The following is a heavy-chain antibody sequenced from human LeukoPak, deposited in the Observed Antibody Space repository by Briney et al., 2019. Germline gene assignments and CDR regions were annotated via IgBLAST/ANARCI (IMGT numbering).Heavy chain of an antibody. D-gene: IGHD2-8*01. V-gene: IGHV4-34*01. Sequence: SETLSLTCAVYGGSFSGYYWSWIRQPPGKELEWIGEINHSGSTNYNPSLKSRVTISVDTSKNQFSLKLSSVTAADTAVYYCATVGYCTNGVCQNWFDPWGQGALVTVSS. CDR1: GGSFSGYY. CDR2: INHSGST. J-gene: IGHJ5*02. CDR3: ATVGYCTNGVCQNWFDP.